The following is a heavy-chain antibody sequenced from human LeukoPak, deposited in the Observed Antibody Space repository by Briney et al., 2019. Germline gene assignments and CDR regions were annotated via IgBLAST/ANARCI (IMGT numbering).Heavy chain of an antibody. V-gene: IGHV3-48*01. Sequence: GGSLRLSCAASGFTFSSHSMNWVRQTPGKGLEWISYISSCSTIIHYADSVKGRFTISRDDAKNSLYLQMNSLRAEDTAIYYCAKVPRQHDNWFDPWGQGTLVTVSS. CDR1: GFTFSSHS. CDR3: AKVPRQHDNWFDP. D-gene: IGHD3-9*01. CDR2: ISSCSTII. J-gene: IGHJ5*02.